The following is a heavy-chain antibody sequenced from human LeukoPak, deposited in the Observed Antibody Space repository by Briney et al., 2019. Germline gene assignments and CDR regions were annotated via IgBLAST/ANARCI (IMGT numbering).Heavy chain of an antibody. CDR1: GFTLSDYA. CDR3: ARDWMGSTRLAGDC. CDR2: IWYDGSNI. V-gene: IGHV3-33*01. D-gene: IGHD2/OR15-2a*01. J-gene: IGHJ4*02. Sequence: GRSLSLSCAASGFTLSDYAVHWVRQAPGKGLEWVAMIWYDGSNIYYADSVEGRFTISRDNSKNTVSLQMNCLRVEDTAVYYCARDWMGSTRLAGDCWGQGTLVTVSS.